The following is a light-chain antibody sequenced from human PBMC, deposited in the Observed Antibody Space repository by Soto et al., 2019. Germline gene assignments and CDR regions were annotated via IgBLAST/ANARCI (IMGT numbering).Light chain of an antibody. CDR3: NSYTSSNTPV. CDR1: SNDVGGYNY. Sequence: QSALTQPASVSGSPGQSITISCTGTSNDVGGYNYVSWYQQHPGKAPKFIIYDVTNRPSGVSNRFSGSKSGNTASLTISGLQAEDEAYYYCNSYTSSNTPVFGGGTKLTVL. CDR2: DVT. V-gene: IGLV2-14*01. J-gene: IGLJ2*01.